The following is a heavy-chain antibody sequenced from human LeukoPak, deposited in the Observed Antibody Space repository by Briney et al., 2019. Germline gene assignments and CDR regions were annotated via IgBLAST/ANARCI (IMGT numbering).Heavy chain of an antibody. Sequence: SETLSLTCAVSGGSISSGGYSWSWIRQPPGKGLEWIGYIYHNGSTYYNPSLKSRVTISEDTSKNQFSLKLSSVTAADTAVYYCARAEYYYGSGSYDSWGQGTLVTVSS. CDR1: GGSISSGGYS. V-gene: IGHV4-30-4*07. D-gene: IGHD3-10*01. J-gene: IGHJ4*02. CDR3: ARAEYYYGSGSYDS. CDR2: IYHNGST.